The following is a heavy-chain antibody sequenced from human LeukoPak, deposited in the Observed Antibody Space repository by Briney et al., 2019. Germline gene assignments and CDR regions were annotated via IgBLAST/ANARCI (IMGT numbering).Heavy chain of an antibody. CDR2: ISYDGSIT. CDR3: ARRIGAGALDY. J-gene: IGHJ4*02. V-gene: IGHV3-30-3*01. CDR1: GFTSSSYA. Sequence: GRTLRLSCAASGFTSSSYAMHWVRQAPGKGLEWVAIISYDGSITYYADSVKGRFTISRDNSKNTLYLQMNSLSVEDTTVYYCARRIGAGALDYWGQGTLVTVSS. D-gene: IGHD6-13*01.